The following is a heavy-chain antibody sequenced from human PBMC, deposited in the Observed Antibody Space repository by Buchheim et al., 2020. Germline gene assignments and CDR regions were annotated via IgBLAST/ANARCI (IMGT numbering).Heavy chain of an antibody. D-gene: IGHD5-24*01. CDR1: GFTFSNYG. J-gene: IGHJ4*02. CDR3: AKIWGWLQLHGLDY. V-gene: IGHV3-23*01. CDR2: ISGSGAST. Sequence: EVQLLESGGDLGQPGGSLRLSCAASGFTFSNYGMSWVRQAPGKGLEWVSTISGSGASTYYADSVKGRFTISRDNSKNTLYLEMNSLRAEDTAVYYCAKIWGWLQLHGLDYWGQGTL.